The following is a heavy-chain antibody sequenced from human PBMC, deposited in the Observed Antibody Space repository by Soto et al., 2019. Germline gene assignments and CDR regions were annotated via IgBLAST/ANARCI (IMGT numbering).Heavy chain of an antibody. Sequence: EVRLLESGGGLEQPGGSLRLSCVISGFTFDNYAMSWVRQAPGKGLEGVSAISGGGGGTYYADSVRGRFIISRDNSKYTVYLQGNGLRTEDTAVYYCAKDVHYDSSGGLDSWGQGTLVTVSS. CDR3: AKDVHYDSSGGLDS. CDR2: ISGGGGGT. V-gene: IGHV3-23*01. J-gene: IGHJ4*02. CDR1: GFTFDNYA. D-gene: IGHD3-22*01.